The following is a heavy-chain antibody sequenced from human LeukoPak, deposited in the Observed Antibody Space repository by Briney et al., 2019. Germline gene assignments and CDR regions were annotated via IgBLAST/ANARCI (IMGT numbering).Heavy chain of an antibody. V-gene: IGHV3-74*01. J-gene: IGHJ4*02. CDR3: ARDYSPYYDILTGYYSSGGYFDY. Sequence: GGFLRLSCAASGFTFSSYWVHCVRQAPGKGLVWVSRINSEGSSTSYGDSVRGRFTISRDNPKNTLYLQMNSLRAEDTSVYSCARDYSPYYDILTGYYSSGGYFDYWGQATLVTVSS. CDR2: INSEGSST. CDR1: GFTFSSYW. D-gene: IGHD3-9*01.